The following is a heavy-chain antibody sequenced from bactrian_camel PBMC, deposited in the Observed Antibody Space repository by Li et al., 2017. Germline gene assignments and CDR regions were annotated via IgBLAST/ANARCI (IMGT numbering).Heavy chain of an antibody. CDR1: GFTFSSYY. Sequence: VQLVESGGGLVQPEWSLRLSCAASGFTFSSYYMSWVRQAPGKGLEWVSSINSDGANTYYADSVKGRFTTSRDNAKNTVYLQMNNLKPNDTGVYYCVTEEAYWGQGTQVTVS. CDR2: INSDGANT. CDR3: VTEEAY. J-gene: IGHJ4*01. V-gene: IGHV3-2*01. D-gene: IGHD3*01.